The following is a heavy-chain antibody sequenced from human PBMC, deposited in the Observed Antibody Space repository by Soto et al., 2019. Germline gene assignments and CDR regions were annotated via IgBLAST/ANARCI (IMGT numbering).Heavy chain of an antibody. Sequence: PGESLKISCKGSGYSFTSYWIGWVRQMPGKGLEWMGIIYPGDSDTRYSPSFQGQVTISADKSISTAYLQWSSLKASDTAMYYCARHRDCSSTSCYASNYYYGMDVWGQGTTVTVSS. CDR3: ARHRDCSSTSCYASNYYYGMDV. V-gene: IGHV5-51*01. CDR2: IYPGDSDT. D-gene: IGHD2-2*01. J-gene: IGHJ6*02. CDR1: GYSFTSYW.